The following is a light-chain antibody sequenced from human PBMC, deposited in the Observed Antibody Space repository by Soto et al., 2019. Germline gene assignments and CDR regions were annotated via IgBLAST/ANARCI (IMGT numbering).Light chain of an antibody. J-gene: IGLJ1*01. CDR3: SSYTSSSTFYV. CDR1: SSDVGGYNY. CDR2: DVS. V-gene: IGLV2-14*01. Sequence: QSALTQPASMSGSPGQSITISCTGTSSDVGGYNYVSWYQQHPGKAPKLMIYDVSNRPSGVSNRFSGSKSGNTASLTISGLQAEDEADYYCSSYTSSSTFYVFGTGTRSPS.